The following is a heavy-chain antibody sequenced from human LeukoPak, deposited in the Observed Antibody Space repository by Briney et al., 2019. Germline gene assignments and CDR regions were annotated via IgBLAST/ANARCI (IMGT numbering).Heavy chain of an antibody. CDR1: GFTFSRYS. D-gene: IGHD3-22*01. J-gene: IGHJ3*02. CDR2: ISISSNYI. V-gene: IGHV3-21*01. Sequence: GGSLRLSCAASGFTFSRYSMNWVRQAPGKGLEWVSSISISSNYIYYTDSVKGRFTISRDDAKNSLSLQMNSLRAEDTAVYYCARDVYDSSGFSGAFDIWGQGTMVTVSS. CDR3: ARDVYDSSGFSGAFDI.